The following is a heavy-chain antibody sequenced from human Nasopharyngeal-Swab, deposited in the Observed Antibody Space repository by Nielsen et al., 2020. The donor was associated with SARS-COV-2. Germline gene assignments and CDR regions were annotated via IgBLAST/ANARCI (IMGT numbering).Heavy chain of an antibody. J-gene: IGHJ4*02. Sequence: GESLKISCAASGFTFSDYYMSWIRQAPGKGLEWVSYISSSGSTIYYADSAKGRFTISRDNAKNSLYLQMNSLRAEDTAVYYCARNSASWYSPAENYFDYWGQGTLVTVSS. D-gene: IGHD6-13*01. CDR3: ARNSASWYSPAENYFDY. CDR2: ISSSGSTI. V-gene: IGHV3-11*01. CDR1: GFTFSDYY.